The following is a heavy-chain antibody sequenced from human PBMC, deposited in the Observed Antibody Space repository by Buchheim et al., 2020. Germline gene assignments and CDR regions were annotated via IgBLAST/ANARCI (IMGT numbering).Heavy chain of an antibody. J-gene: IGHJ6*02. CDR3: ARVISGDDFWSGYSPYYYGMDV. Sequence: QVQLVQSGAEVKKPGASVKVSCKASGYTFTGYYMHWVRQAPGQGLEWMGWINPNSGGTNYAQKFQGRVTMTRDTSISPAYMELSRLRSDDTAVYYCARVISGDDFWSGYSPYYYGMDVWGQGTT. V-gene: IGHV1-2*02. CDR2: INPNSGGT. CDR1: GYTFTGYY. D-gene: IGHD3-3*01.